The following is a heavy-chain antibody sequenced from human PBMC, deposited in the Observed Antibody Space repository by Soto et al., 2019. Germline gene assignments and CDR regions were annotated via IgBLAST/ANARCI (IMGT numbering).Heavy chain of an antibody. V-gene: IGHV1-69*13. J-gene: IGHJ4*02. D-gene: IGHD3-3*02. CDR3: GRGGLARNPFDY. CDR2: IIPIFGTA. CDR1: GGTFSSYA. Sequence: GASVKVSCKASGGTFSSYAISWVRQAPGQGLEWMGGIIPIFGTANYAQKFQGRVTITADESTSTAYMELSSLRSEDTAVYYCGRGGLARNPFDYWGQGTLVTVSS.